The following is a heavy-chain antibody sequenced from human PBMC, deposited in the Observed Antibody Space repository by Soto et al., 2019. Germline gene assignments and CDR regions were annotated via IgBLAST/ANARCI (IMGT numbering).Heavy chain of an antibody. CDR2: IIPILSIA. CDR1: GGTFSSYT. J-gene: IGHJ3*02. Sequence: QVQLVQSGAEVKKPGSSVKVSCEASGGTFSSYTISWVRQAPGQGLEWMGRIIPILSIANYAQKFQGRVTITEDKSTSTAYMELSSVRSEGTAVYYCARARKTVTTTSGDFDIWGQGTMVTVSS. V-gene: IGHV1-69*02. D-gene: IGHD4-17*01. CDR3: ARARKTVTTTSGDFDI.